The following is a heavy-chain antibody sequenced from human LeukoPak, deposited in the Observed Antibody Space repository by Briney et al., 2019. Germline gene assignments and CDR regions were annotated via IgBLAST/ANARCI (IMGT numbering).Heavy chain of an antibody. CDR2: IRYDGSNK. D-gene: IGHD2-15*01. CDR1: GFTFNIYW. J-gene: IGHJ6*03. V-gene: IGHV3-30*02. CDR3: AKLSGVARFYYMDV. Sequence: PGGSLRLSCAASGFTFNIYWMSWVRQTPGKGLEWVAFIRYDGSNKYYADSVKGRFTISRDNSKNTLYLQMNSLRAEDTAVYYCAKLSGVARFYYMDVWGKGTTVTISS.